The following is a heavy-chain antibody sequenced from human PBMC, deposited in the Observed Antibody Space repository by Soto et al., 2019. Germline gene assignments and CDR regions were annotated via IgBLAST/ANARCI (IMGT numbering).Heavy chain of an antibody. V-gene: IGHV3-74*01. J-gene: IGHJ5*02. CDR1: GFTFSSYW. Sequence: EVQLVESGGGLVQPGGSLRLSCAASGFTFSSYWMHWVRQVPGKGLVWVSRINRDGTMTSYADFVKGRFTISRDNAKKTLFLQMNGLTVEDTAVYYCVLESYCGAYGYPSWGQGTPVTVSS. D-gene: IGHD2-21*02. CDR3: VLESYCGAYGYPS. CDR2: INRDGTMT.